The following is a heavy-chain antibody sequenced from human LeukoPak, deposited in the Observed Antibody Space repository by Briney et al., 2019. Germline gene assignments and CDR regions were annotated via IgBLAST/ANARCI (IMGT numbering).Heavy chain of an antibody. CDR2: IYDSGST. J-gene: IGHJ4*02. CDR1: GGSISSYF. D-gene: IGHD3-22*01. CDR3: ARRYYDSSVSLYYFDY. V-gene: IGHV4-59*08. Sequence: PSETLSLTCTVSGGSISSYFWSWIRQPPGKGLEWIGYIYDSGSTKYNPSLKSRVTISVDTSKNQFSLKLSSVTAADTAVYYCARRYYDSSVSLYYFDYWGQGTLVTVSS.